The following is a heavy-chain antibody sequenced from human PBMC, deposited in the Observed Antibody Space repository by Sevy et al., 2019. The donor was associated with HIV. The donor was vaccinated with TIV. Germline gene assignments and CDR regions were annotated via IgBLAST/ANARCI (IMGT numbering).Heavy chain of an antibody. CDR2: ISGSGGSGDKT. CDR1: GFTFSNYA. V-gene: IGHV3-23*01. CDR3: ARKYDSSGYFDY. D-gene: IGHD3-22*01. Sequence: GGSLRLSCAASGFTFSNYAMNWVRQAPGKGLEWVSGISGSGGSGDKTNYADSVQGRFTISRDDSKNSLYLQLNRLRAEDTAIYYCARKYDSSGYFDYWGQVTLVIVSS. J-gene: IGHJ4*02.